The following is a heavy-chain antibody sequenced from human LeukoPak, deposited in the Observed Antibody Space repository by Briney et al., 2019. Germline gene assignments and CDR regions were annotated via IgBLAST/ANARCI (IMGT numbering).Heavy chain of an antibody. CDR3: ARDQYYDFWSGYPPRWLSFDI. CDR1: GLTFSSYS. J-gene: IGHJ3*02. D-gene: IGHD3-3*01. V-gene: IGHV3-48*01. CDR2: ISSIRSSI. Sequence: GGPLRLFCAASGLTFSSYSMNWVRQAPGKGLEWVSYISSIRSSIYYADPEKGRFTISRDKAKISMYLQMNGLRAEDTAVYYCARDQYYDFWSGYPPRWLSFDIWGQGTMVTVSS.